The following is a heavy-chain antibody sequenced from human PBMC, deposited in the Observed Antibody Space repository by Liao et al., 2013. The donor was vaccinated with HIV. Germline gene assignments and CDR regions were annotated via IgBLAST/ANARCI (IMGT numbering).Heavy chain of an antibody. D-gene: IGHD1-7*01. CDR3: ARDSGTGDRHFDY. Sequence: QLQLQESGPGLVKPSETLSLTCTVSGGSISSSSYYWSWIRQSPGKGLEWIGYINYSGSTNYNPSLKRRVTISVDTSKNQISLKLSSVTAADTAVYYCARDSGTGDRHFDYWGQGTLVTVSS. J-gene: IGHJ4*02. CDR2: INYSGST. V-gene: IGHV4-61*01. CDR1: GGSISSSSYY.